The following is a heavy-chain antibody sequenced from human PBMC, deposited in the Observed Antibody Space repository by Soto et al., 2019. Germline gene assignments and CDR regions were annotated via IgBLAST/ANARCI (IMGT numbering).Heavy chain of an antibody. J-gene: IGHJ5*02. V-gene: IGHV4-30-2*03. CDR1: GGSISSGGYS. CDR3: ARQDGGSSWFNWFDP. Sequence: SETLSLTCAVSGGSISSGGYSWSWIRQPPGKGLEWIGYMYHSGSTYYNPSLKSRVTISVDTSKNQFSLKLSSVTAADTAVYYCARQDGGSSWFNWFDPWGQGTLVTVSS. D-gene: IGHD6-13*01. CDR2: MYHSGST.